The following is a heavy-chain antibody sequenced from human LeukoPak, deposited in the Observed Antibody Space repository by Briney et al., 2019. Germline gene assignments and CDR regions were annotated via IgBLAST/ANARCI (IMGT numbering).Heavy chain of an antibody. Sequence: GGSLRLSCAASGFSLSSNWMHWIRQVPGKGLVWVSHINPDGSNIRYADSVKGRFTISRDNAKNTVYLQMNSLRAEDTAVYYCAKPPHALGFDLWGQGSMVTVAS. CDR3: AKPPHALGFDL. CDR2: INPDGSNI. V-gene: IGHV3-74*01. CDR1: GFSLSSNW. J-gene: IGHJ3*01.